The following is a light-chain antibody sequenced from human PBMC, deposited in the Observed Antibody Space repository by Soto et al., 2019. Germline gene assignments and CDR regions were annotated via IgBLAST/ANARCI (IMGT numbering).Light chain of an antibody. V-gene: IGLV3-9*01. CDR1: NIGSKN. CDR3: QVGDSSTARV. CDR2: RDS. Sequence: SYELTQPLSVSVALGQTARITCGGNNIGSKNVHWYQQKPGQAPVLVIYRDSNRPSGIPERFSGSNSGNTATLTISRAQAGDEAYYYCQVGDSSTARVVGGGTKLTVL. J-gene: IGLJ3*02.